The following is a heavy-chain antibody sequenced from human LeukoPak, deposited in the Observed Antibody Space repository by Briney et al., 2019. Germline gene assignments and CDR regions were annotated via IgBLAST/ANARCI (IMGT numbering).Heavy chain of an antibody. V-gene: IGHV3-21*01. CDR1: GFTFSSYS. CDR2: ITSSSSYK. Sequence: GGSLRLSCAASGFTFSSYSMTWVRQAPGKGLEWVVSITSSSSYKYYADSVKGRFTISRDNAKNSLYLQMNSLRAEDTAVYYCASLPSNYGDYGMDVWGQGTTVTVSS. CDR3: ASLPSNYGDYGMDV. J-gene: IGHJ6*02. D-gene: IGHD4-11*01.